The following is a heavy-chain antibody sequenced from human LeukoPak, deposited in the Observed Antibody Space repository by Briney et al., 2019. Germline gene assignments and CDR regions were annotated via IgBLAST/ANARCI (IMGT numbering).Heavy chain of an antibody. D-gene: IGHD3-22*01. CDR3: ARDQNDSSGYSGGLDY. CDR2: ISSRSTYI. Sequence: GGSLRLSCAASGFTFSSYTMNWVRQAPGKGLEWVSSISSRSTYIYYADSVKGRFTISRDNAKNSLYLQMNGLRAEDTAVYYCARDQNDSSGYSGGLDYWGQGTLVTVSS. CDR1: GFTFSSYT. V-gene: IGHV3-21*01. J-gene: IGHJ4*02.